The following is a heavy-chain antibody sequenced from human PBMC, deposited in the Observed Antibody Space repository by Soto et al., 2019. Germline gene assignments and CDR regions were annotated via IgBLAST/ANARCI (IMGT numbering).Heavy chain of an antibody. V-gene: IGHV4-59*01. CDR1: GGSISSYY. CDR3: AREISRGGTRYYYGMDV. CDR2: IYYSGST. J-gene: IGHJ6*02. Sequence: ASETLSLTCTVSGGSISSYYWSWIRQPPGKGLEWIGYIYYSGSTNYNPSLKSRVTISVDTSKNQFSLKLSSVTAADTAVYYCAREISRGGTRYYYGMDVWGQGTTVTVSS. D-gene: IGHD1-7*01.